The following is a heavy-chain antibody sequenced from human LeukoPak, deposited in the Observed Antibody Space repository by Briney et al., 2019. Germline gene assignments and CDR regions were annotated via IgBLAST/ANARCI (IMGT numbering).Heavy chain of an antibody. Sequence: GGSLRLSCAASGFTFSSYGMHWVRQAPGKGLEWVAFIRYDGSNKYYADSVKGRFTISRDNSKNTLYLQMNSLRAEDTAVYYCAKDPQVGATPNFDYWGQGTLVTVSS. D-gene: IGHD1-26*01. CDR1: GFTFSSYG. V-gene: IGHV3-30*02. J-gene: IGHJ4*02. CDR2: IRYDGSNK. CDR3: AKDPQVGATPNFDY.